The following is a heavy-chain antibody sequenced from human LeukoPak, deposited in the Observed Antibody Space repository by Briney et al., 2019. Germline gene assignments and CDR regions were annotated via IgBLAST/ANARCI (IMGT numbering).Heavy chain of an antibody. D-gene: IGHD5-12*01. Sequence: ASVKVSCKASGYTFTSYYMHWVRQAPGQGLEWMGIINPSGGSTSYAQKFQGRVTMTRDMSTSTVYMELSSLRSEDTAVYYCARERGYSGYDYYYYYYMDVWGKGTTVTVSS. CDR1: GYTFTSYY. J-gene: IGHJ6*03. CDR3: ARERGYSGYDYYYYYYMDV. V-gene: IGHV1-46*01. CDR2: INPSGGST.